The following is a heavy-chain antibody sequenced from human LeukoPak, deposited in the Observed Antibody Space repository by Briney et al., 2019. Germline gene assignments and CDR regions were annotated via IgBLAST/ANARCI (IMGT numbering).Heavy chain of an antibody. V-gene: IGHV3-48*02. CDR3: ARDVASYSYGYRDY. CDR1: GFTFSSYE. Sequence: GGSLRLSCAASGFTFSSYEMNWVRQAPGKGLEWVSYISSSSSTIYYADSVKGRFTISRDNAKNSLYLQMNSLRDEDTAVYYCARDVASYSYGYRDYWGQGTLVTVSS. J-gene: IGHJ4*02. CDR2: ISSSSSTI. D-gene: IGHD5-18*01.